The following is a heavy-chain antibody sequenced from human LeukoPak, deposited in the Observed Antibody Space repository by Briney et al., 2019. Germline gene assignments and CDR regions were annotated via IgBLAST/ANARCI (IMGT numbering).Heavy chain of an antibody. CDR3: ARDAHDFWSGYHFDY. CDR2: IWYDGSNK. D-gene: IGHD3-3*01. J-gene: IGHJ4*02. Sequence: GGSLRLSCAASGFTFSSYGMHWVSQAPGKGLEWVAVIWYDGSNKYYADSVKGRFTISRDNYKNTLYLQMNSLRAEDTAVYYCARDAHDFWSGYHFDYWGQGTLVTVSS. V-gene: IGHV3-33*01. CDR1: GFTFSSYG.